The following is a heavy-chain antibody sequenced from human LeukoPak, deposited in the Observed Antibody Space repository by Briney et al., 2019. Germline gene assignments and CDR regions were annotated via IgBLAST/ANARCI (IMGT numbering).Heavy chain of an antibody. CDR3: AKAGSHSSGCPAY. CDR1: GFTFDDYA. D-gene: IGHD6-19*01. Sequence: GGSLRLSCAASGFTFDDYAMHCVRQAPGKGLEWVSLISGDGTNPYYADSVKGRFTISRDNSNNSLYLQMTTLRTEDTAFYFCAKAGSHSSGCPAYWGQGTLVTVSS. V-gene: IGHV3-43*02. J-gene: IGHJ4*02. CDR2: ISGDGTNP.